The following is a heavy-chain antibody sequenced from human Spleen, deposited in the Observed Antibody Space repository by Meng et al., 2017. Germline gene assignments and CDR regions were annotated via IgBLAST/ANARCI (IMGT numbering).Heavy chain of an antibody. D-gene: IGHD1-26*01. J-gene: IGHJ4*02. V-gene: IGHV3-15*01. CDR2: INGKTDVGTT. CDR1: GFTFTNAW. CDR3: VGGSTFES. Sequence: GGSLRLSCVASGFTFTNAWMSWVRQVSGKGLEWVGRINGKTDVGTTDYAASVKGRFTISRDDSKDTVYLQMDSLQIEDTAVYYGVGGSTFESWGQGTLVTVSS.